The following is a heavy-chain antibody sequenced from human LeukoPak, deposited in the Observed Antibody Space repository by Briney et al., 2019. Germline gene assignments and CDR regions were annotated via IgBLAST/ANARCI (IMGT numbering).Heavy chain of an antibody. V-gene: IGHV3-7*01. Sequence: GGSLRLSCEGSAFIFSGHWMNWVRQTPGKGLEWMASIKEDGSERQYVDSVKGRFSISRDNTKGSLFLQLNSLRAEDTAVYFCGRARGAYSTSWIDYWGQGTLVTVSS. CDR2: IKEDGSER. CDR1: AFIFSGHW. CDR3: GRARGAYSTSWIDY. D-gene: IGHD6-13*01. J-gene: IGHJ4*02.